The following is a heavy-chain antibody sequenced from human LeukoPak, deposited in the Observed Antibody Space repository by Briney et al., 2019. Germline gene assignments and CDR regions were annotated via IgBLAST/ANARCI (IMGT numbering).Heavy chain of an antibody. CDR1: GSTFSSYG. V-gene: IGHV3-33*01. CDR3: ARGEDDYTDWFDP. D-gene: IGHD5-24*01. CDR2: IWYDGSNK. J-gene: IGHJ5*02. Sequence: GRSLRLSCAASGSTFSSYGMHWVRQAPGKGLERVAVIWYDGSNKYYADSVKGRFTISRDNSKNTLYLQMNSLRAEDTAVYYCARGEDDYTDWFDPWGQGTLVTVSS.